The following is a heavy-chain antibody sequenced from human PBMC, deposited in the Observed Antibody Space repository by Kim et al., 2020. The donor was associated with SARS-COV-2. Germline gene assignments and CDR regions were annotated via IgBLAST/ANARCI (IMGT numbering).Heavy chain of an antibody. V-gene: IGHV3-66*01. D-gene: IGHD3-10*01. J-gene: IGHJ5*02. CDR2: GSH. CDR3: ARDFNYYP. Sequence: GSHYSADSMKGRFTMSRNNSKNTLFLQMNSLRAEDTAVYYCARDFNYYPWGQGTLVTVSS.